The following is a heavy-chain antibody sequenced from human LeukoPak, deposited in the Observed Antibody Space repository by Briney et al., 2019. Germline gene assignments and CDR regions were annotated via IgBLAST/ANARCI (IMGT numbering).Heavy chain of an antibody. D-gene: IGHD3-10*01. J-gene: IGHJ4*02. CDR3: GKDLDYGYGSGSYDY. CDR1: GFTLSSYA. CDR2: ISGSGGST. Sequence: GGSLRLSCAPSGFTLSSYATGCVRQAPAGRQEWVPAISGSGGSTYYADSSKGRFTISRGNSKNTSYLRVNSLRAGDTPVYYGGKDLDYGYGSGSYDYSGQGRLVTVSS. V-gene: IGHV3-23*01.